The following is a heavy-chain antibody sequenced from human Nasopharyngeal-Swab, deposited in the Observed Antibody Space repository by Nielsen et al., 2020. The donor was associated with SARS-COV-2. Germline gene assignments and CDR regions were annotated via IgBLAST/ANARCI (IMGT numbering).Heavy chain of an antibody. V-gene: IGHV4-61*01. J-gene: IGHJ4*02. CDR2: IYYSGST. CDR1: GGSVSSGSYY. CDR3: ARAKWQTLTGALGIFDY. Sequence: SETLSLTCTVSGGSVSSGSYYWSWIRQPPGKGLEWIGYIYYSGSTNYNPSLKSRVTMSVDTSKNQFSLKLSSVTAADTAVYYCARAKWQTLTGALGIFDYWGQGTLVTVSS. D-gene: IGHD1-14*01.